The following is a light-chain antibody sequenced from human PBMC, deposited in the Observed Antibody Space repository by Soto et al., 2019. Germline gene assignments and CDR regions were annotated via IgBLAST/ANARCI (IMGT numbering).Light chain of an antibody. CDR1: QSVSNN. V-gene: IGKV3-15*01. CDR3: QQYNKWPLT. Sequence: EIVMTQSPATLSVSPGERATLSCRASQSVSNNLAWYQQKPGQAPRLLISHASTRATGIPARFRGSGSGTEFNLPISSLQSEDFAVYYCQQYNKWPLTFGGGTKVEIK. CDR2: HAS. J-gene: IGKJ4*01.